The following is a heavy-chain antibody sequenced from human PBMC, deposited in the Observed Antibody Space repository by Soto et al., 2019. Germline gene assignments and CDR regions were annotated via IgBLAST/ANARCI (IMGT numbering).Heavy chain of an antibody. CDR3: ARDLYPTPFRNSSGYPLNYGMDV. D-gene: IGHD3-22*01. Sequence: QVQLVQSGAEVKKPGASVKVSCKASGYTFTGYYMHWVRQAPGQGLEWMGWINPNSGGTNYAQKFQGWVTMTRDKSISTAYMELSRLRSDGTAVYYCARDLYPTPFRNSSGYPLNYGMDVWGQGNTVTVSS. CDR1: GYTFTGYY. V-gene: IGHV1-2*04. CDR2: INPNSGGT. J-gene: IGHJ6*02.